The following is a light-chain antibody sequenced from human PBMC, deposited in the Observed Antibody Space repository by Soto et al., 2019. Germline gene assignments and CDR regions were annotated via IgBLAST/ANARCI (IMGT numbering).Light chain of an antibody. V-gene: IGKV1-39*01. J-gene: IGKJ5*01. CDR1: QSISSY. CDR2: AAS. CDR3: QQSYSTPIT. Sequence: DIQMTQSPSSLSASVGDRVTITCRASQSISSYLNWYQQKPGKAPNLLIYAASSLQSGVPSRFSGSGSGTDFTLTSSSLQPEDFATYYCQQSYSTPITFGQGTRLEIK.